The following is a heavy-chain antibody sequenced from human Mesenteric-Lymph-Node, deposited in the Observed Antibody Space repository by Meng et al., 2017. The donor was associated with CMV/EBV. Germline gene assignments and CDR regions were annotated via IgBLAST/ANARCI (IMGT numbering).Heavy chain of an antibody. CDR1: GFSFSSYW. CDR2: IKQDGSEK. J-gene: IGHJ6*02. V-gene: IGHV3-7*01. CDR3: ARGVGHPHGWYYGMDV. D-gene: IGHD1-26*01. Sequence: GESLKISCEASGFSFSSYWMSWVRQAPGKGLEWVANIKQDGSEKKYAEFVKGRFTVSRDNDKDSLYLQMNSLRAEDTAVYYCARGVGHPHGWYYGMDVWGQGTTVTVSS.